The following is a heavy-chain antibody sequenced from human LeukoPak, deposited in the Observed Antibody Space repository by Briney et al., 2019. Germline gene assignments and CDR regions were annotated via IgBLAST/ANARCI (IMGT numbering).Heavy chain of an antibody. CDR3: ARDYYDSSSLLWLL. Sequence: SETLSLTCTVSGGSISSYYWSWIRQPAGKGLEWIGRIYTSGSTNYNPSLKSRVTMSVDTSKNQFSLKLSSVTAADTAVYYCARDYYDSSSLLWLLWGQGTLVTVSS. D-gene: IGHD3-22*01. V-gene: IGHV4-4*07. J-gene: IGHJ4*02. CDR2: IYTSGST. CDR1: GGSISSYY.